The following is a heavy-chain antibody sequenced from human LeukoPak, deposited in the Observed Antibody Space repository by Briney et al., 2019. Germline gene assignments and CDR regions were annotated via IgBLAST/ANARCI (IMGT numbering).Heavy chain of an antibody. CDR3: AKDRREGATARLQY. D-gene: IGHD4-11*01. CDR1: GFTFSSYG. Sequence: GGSLRLSCAASGFTFSSYGMHWVRQAPGKGLEWVAVISYDGSNKYYADSVKGRFTISRDNSKNTLYLQMNSLRAEDAAVYYCAKDRREGATARLQYWGQGTLVTVSS. V-gene: IGHV3-30*18. J-gene: IGHJ4*02. CDR2: ISYDGSNK.